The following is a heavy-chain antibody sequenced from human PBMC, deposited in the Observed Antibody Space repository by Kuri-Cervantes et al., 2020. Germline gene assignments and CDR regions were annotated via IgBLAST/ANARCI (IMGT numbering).Heavy chain of an antibody. V-gene: IGHV3-48*01. D-gene: IGHD1-20*01. CDR3: ARKYNWNEPCDY. Sequence: GESLKISCAASGFTFSSYNMNWVRQAPGKGLEWVSYISRSSRTIYYADSVKGRFIVSRDNAKKTLYLHMSSLRVEDTAMYYCARKYNWNEPCDYWGQGTLVTVSS. J-gene: IGHJ4*02. CDR2: ISRSSRTI. CDR1: GFTFSSYN.